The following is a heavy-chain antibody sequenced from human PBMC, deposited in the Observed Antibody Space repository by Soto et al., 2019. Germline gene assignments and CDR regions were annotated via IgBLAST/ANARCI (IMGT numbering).Heavy chain of an antibody. CDR1: GFTFNSYG. CDR2: ISYDGSNK. D-gene: IGHD3-3*01. CDR3: AKDVTIFGVAPRDY. J-gene: IGHJ4*02. Sequence: TGGSLRLSCAASGFTFNSYGMHWVRQAPGKGLEWVAVISYDGSNKYYADSVKGRFTISRDNSKNTLYLQMNSLRAEDTAVYYCAKDVTIFGVAPRDYWGQGTLVTVSS. V-gene: IGHV3-30*18.